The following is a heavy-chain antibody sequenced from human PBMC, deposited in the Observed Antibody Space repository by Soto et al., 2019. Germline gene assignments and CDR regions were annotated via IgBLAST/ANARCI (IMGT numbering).Heavy chain of an antibody. D-gene: IGHD6-6*01. V-gene: IGHV5-51*01. CDR3: ATHVEVAASSDY. CDR1: GYSFTSYW. CDR2: SYTGDSHT. J-gene: IGHJ4*02. Sequence: AGESLNISCKGSGYSFTSYWIGWVRQMPGKDLEGMGISYTGDSHTRYSRSIKGEVTISADKSISTGYLQGSGMKAWDTARYYCATHVEVAASSDYWGQGTLVTVSS.